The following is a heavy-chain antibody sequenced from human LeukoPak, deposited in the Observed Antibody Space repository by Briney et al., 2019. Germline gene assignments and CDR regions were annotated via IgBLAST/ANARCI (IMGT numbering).Heavy chain of an antibody. CDR3: ARDNSVGDNAWWFDP. CDR2: ISGSGGNT. J-gene: IGHJ5*02. Sequence: GGSLRLSCAASGFTFSNSAMSWVRQAPGKGLEWVSGISGSGGNTYYADSVKGRFTISRDNSKNTLYLQMNSLRSEDTAIYYCARDNSVGDNAWWFDPWGQGTLVTVSS. CDR1: GFTFSNSA. D-gene: IGHD1-26*01. V-gene: IGHV3-23*01.